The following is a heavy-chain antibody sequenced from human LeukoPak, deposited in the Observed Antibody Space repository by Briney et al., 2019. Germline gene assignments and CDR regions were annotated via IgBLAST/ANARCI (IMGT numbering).Heavy chain of an antibody. D-gene: IGHD2-15*01. CDR2: ISYDGSNK. V-gene: IGHV3-30-3*01. CDR1: EFMLTNYA. Sequence: PGRSLRLSCAASEFMLTNYAMHWVRQAPGKGLEWVADISYDGSNKYYADSVKGRFTISRDNSKNTLYLQMNSLRAEDTAVYYCARDSVGYCSGGSCYLTYYYYGMDVWGQGTTVTVSS. CDR3: ARDSVGYCSGGSCYLTYYYYGMDV. J-gene: IGHJ6*02.